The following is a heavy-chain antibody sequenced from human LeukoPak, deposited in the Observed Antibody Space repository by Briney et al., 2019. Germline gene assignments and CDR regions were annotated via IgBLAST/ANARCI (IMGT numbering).Heavy chain of an antibody. D-gene: IGHD3-10*01. CDR1: GGSISSGGYY. CDR2: IYYSGST. Sequence: TLSLTCTVSGGSISSGGYYWSWIRQHPGKGLEWIGYIYYSGSTYYNPSLKSRVTISVDTSKNQFSLKLSSVTAADTAVYYCAREYYGSGSHQAGAFDIWGQGTVVTVSS. V-gene: IGHV4-31*03. J-gene: IGHJ3*02. CDR3: AREYYGSGSHQAGAFDI.